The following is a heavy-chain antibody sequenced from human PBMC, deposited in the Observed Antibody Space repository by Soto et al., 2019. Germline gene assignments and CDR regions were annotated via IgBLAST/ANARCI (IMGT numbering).Heavy chain of an antibody. Sequence: SGTLSLTCTVSGGSISSSSYYWGWIRQPPGKGLEWIGSIYYSGSTYYNPSLKSRVTISVDTSKNQFSLKLSSVTAADTAVYYCARHNLDGDHANWFDPWGQGTLVTVSS. D-gene: IGHD4-17*01. CDR3: ARHNLDGDHANWFDP. V-gene: IGHV4-39*01. CDR2: IYYSGST. J-gene: IGHJ5*02. CDR1: GGSISSSSYY.